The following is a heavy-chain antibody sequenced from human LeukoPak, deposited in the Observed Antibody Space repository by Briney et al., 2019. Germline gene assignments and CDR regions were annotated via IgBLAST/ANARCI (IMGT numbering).Heavy chain of an antibody. V-gene: IGHV4-39*01. J-gene: IGHJ5*02. CDR1: GGSISSSSYY. D-gene: IGHD2-21*02. CDR3: ARHPIVVVTEDWFDP. CDR2: IYYSGGT. Sequence: SETLPLTCTVSGGSISSSSYYWGWIRQPPGKGLEWIGSIYYSGGTYYNPSLKSRVTISVGTSKNQFSLKLSSVTAADTAVYYCARHPIVVVTEDWFDPWGQGTLVTVSS.